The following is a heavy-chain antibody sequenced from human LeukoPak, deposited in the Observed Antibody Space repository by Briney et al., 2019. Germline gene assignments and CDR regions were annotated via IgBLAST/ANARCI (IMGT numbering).Heavy chain of an antibody. Sequence: GGSLRLSCTGSGFTFSTYWMHWVRQAPEKRLVWVSRVSGDGSATVYADSVKGRFTISRDNAKNTLYLQMNSLRVDDTAVYYCTRALSPAHFWGQGTLVTVSS. V-gene: IGHV3-74*01. CDR2: VSGDGSAT. D-gene: IGHD2/OR15-2a*01. CDR3: TRALSPAHF. CDR1: GFTFSTYW. J-gene: IGHJ4*02.